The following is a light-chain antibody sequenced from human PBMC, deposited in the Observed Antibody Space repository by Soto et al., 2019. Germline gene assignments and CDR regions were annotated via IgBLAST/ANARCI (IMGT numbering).Light chain of an antibody. CDR3: QKFNKWPWT. J-gene: IGKJ1*01. CDR2: DAS. V-gene: IGKV3-15*01. Sequence: EIVMTQSAFTLSGSPGERATLSCGASESVGSNLAWYQQKPGQPPRLLIYDASMRETGVPPRFSGSLSGAEFNLTISNLQSEDFAIYFCQKFNKWPWTFGQGTKVDIK. CDR1: ESVGSN.